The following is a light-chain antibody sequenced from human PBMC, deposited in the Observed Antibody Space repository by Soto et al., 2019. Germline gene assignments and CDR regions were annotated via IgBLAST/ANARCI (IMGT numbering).Light chain of an antibody. J-gene: IGKJ1*01. V-gene: IGKV3-20*01. CDR2: GAS. CDR1: QSVSSSY. Sequence: EIVLTQSPGTLSLSPGERATLSCRASQSVSSSYLAWYQQKPGPAPRLLIYGASSRATGIPDMFSGSGSGTDFPLTISRLEPEDFAVYYCQHYGSSPRTFGQGTKVEIK. CDR3: QHYGSSPRT.